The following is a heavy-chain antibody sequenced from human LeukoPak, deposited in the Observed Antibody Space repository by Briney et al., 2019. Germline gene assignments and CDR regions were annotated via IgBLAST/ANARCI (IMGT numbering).Heavy chain of an antibody. CDR2: ISWNSGSI. V-gene: IGHV3-9*01. CDR3: AKDILYGDYVSDAFDI. D-gene: IGHD4-17*01. Sequence: PGGSLRLSCAASGFTFDDYAMHWVRQAPGKGLEWVSGISWNSGSIGYADSVKGRFTISRDNAKNSLYLQMNSLRAEDTALYYRAKDILYGDYVSDAFDIWGQGTMVTVSS. J-gene: IGHJ3*02. CDR1: GFTFDDYA.